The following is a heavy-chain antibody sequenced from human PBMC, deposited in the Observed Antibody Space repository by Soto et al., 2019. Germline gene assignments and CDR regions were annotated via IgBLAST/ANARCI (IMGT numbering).Heavy chain of an antibody. Sequence: QVQLVESGGGVVQPGRSLRLSCAASGFTFSSHAMHWVRQAPGKGLEWVAVISYDGSNKNYADSVKGRFTITKYNSKNTLYLQMNSLRAEDTAVYYCARESGYYTTPRFDYWGQGTLVTVSS. J-gene: IGHJ4*02. CDR3: ARESGYYTTPRFDY. V-gene: IGHV3-30-3*01. D-gene: IGHD3-3*01. CDR2: ISYDGSNK. CDR1: GFTFSSHA.